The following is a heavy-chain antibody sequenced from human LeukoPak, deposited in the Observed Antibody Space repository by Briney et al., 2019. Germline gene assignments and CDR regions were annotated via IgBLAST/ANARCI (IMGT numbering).Heavy chain of an antibody. V-gene: IGHV3-74*01. CDR2: INSDGRST. Sequence: GGSLRLSCAASGFTFSTYWMHWVRQAPGKGLVWVSRINSDGRSTRYADSVKGRFTISRDNAKNTLYLQMNSLRVEDTAVYYCARKIDYGEVSSDYWGQGTLVTVSS. J-gene: IGHJ4*02. CDR3: ARKIDYGEVSSDY. D-gene: IGHD4-17*01. CDR1: GFTFSTYW.